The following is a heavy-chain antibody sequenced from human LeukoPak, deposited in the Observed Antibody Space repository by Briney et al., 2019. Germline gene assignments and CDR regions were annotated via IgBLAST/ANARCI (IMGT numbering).Heavy chain of an antibody. J-gene: IGHJ4*02. CDR1: GFTFSSFS. D-gene: IGHD3-10*01. V-gene: IGHV3-48*04. CDR2: IRTSGTNT. Sequence: PGGSLRLSCAASGFTFSSFSMNRVRQAPGKGLEWVSYIRTSGTNTDYTGSVKGRFTISRDNAKNSLYLQMNSLRAEDTAVYYCAIKPSRYYGSGTDGDYWGQGTLVTVSS. CDR3: AIKPSRYYGSGTDGDY.